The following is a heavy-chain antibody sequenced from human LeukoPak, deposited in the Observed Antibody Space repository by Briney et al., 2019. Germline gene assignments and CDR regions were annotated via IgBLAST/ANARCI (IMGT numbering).Heavy chain of an antibody. Sequence: PSQTLSLTCTVSGGSISSGSYYWSWIRQPAGKGLEWIGRIYTSGSTNYNPSLKSRVTISVDTPKNQFSLKLSSVTAADTAVYYCARDLGGPKVYYCDYWGQRTLVTVSS. V-gene: IGHV4-61*02. CDR1: GGSISSGSYY. J-gene: IGHJ4*02. D-gene: IGHD3-3*01. CDR2: IYTSGST. CDR3: ARDLGGPKVYYCDY.